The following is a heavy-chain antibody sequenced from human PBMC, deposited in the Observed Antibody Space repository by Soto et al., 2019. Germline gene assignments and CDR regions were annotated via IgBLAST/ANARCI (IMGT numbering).Heavy chain of an antibody. D-gene: IGHD6-19*01. CDR1: GYTFTSYG. CDR3: ARDPAQYNSGWYGEDYYYYGMDV. J-gene: IGHJ6*02. Sequence: QVQLVQSGAEVKKPGASVKVSCKASGYTFTSYGISWVRQAPGQGLEWMGWISAYNGNTNYAQKLQGRVTMTTDTSTSTAYMELRSLRSDDTAVYYCARDPAQYNSGWYGEDYYYYGMDVWGQGTTVTVSS. V-gene: IGHV1-18*04. CDR2: ISAYNGNT.